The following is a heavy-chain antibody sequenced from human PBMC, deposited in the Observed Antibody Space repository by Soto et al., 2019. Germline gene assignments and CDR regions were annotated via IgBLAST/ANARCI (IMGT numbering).Heavy chain of an antibody. D-gene: IGHD6-13*01. CDR2: ISTTSDYT. CDR3: ARDRDLTSSWSFDY. Sequence: GGSLRLSCAASGFTFSDYCMTWIRQAPGEGLEWVSYISTTSDYTNYADSVKGRFTISRDNAKNSLYLQMNSLRAEDTAVYYCARDRDLTSSWSFDYWGQGTLVTVSS. V-gene: IGHV3-11*06. J-gene: IGHJ4*02. CDR1: GFTFSDYC.